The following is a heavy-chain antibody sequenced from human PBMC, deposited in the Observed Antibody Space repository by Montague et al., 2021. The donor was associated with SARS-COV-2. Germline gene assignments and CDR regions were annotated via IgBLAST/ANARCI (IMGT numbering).Heavy chain of an antibody. CDR2: INYGGST. CDR3: ARGAPGY. Sequence: SETLSLTCAVYGGSFSDYHWTWIRQSPGGGLEWIGQINYGGSTKYNPSLRSRVTISKDTSKNQSSLKLTSVTAADTAVYYCARGAPGYWGQGTLVTVSS. CDR1: GGSFSDYH. V-gene: IGHV4-34*01. D-gene: IGHD1-1*01. J-gene: IGHJ4*02.